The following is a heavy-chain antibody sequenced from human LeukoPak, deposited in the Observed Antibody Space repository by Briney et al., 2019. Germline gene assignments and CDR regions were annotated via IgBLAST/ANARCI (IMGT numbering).Heavy chain of an antibody. CDR3: ARHGDYCFDL. V-gene: IGHV3-7*02. J-gene: IGHJ4*02. CDR1: GFTFSRAW. D-gene: IGHD2-21*01. CDR2: IKQDGTSN. Sequence: PGGSLRLSCAASGFTFSRAWMGSVRQAPRKGRGWVANIKQDGTSNYYVHSVMGRFTISRDNAENSVYLQMNSLSAGDTAVYYCARHGDYCFDLWGPGTRVTVSS.